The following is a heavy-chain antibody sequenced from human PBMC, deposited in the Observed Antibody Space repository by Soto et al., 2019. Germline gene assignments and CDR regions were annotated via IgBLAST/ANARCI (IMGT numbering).Heavy chain of an antibody. CDR1: GFTFSSYA. Sequence: QVQLVESGGGVVQPGRSLRLSCAASGFTFSSYAMHWVRQAPGKGLEWVAVISYDGSNKYYADSVKGRFTISRDNSKNTLYLQMNSLRAEDTALYYCAREIDYYGSGSYYKGLDYWGQGTLVTVSS. J-gene: IGHJ4*02. CDR3: AREIDYYGSGSYYKGLDY. CDR2: ISYDGSNK. D-gene: IGHD3-10*01. V-gene: IGHV3-30-3*01.